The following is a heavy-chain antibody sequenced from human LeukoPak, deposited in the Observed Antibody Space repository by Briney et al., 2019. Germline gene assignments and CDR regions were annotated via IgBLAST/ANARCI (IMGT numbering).Heavy chain of an antibody. CDR1: GFTFDDYG. CDR2: IKTDGSEK. J-gene: IGHJ6*04. Sequence: GGSLRLSCAASGFTFDDYGMSWVRQAPGKGLEWVANIKTDGSEKHYVDSVKGRFTISRDNAKNSLYLQMSSLRAEDTAVYYCAKGSLLGGGVWGKGTTVTISS. D-gene: IGHD2-15*01. CDR3: AKGSLLGGGV. V-gene: IGHV3-7*03.